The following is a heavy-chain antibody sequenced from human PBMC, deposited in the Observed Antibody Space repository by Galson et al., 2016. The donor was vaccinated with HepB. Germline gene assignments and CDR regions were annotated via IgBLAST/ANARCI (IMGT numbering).Heavy chain of an antibody. D-gene: IGHD1-26*01. CDR2: INVYSGYT. Sequence: SVKVSCKASGYSFSSFGISWVRQAPGQGLEWMGWINVYSGYTNYAQRLQGRATMTSDTSTSTAYMELRSLRSDDTAVYYCARDWETEEPPAPLEAPAIYGIDVWGHGTPVTVSS. CDR1: GYSFSSFG. V-gene: IGHV1-18*01. J-gene: IGHJ6*02. CDR3: ARDWETEEPPAPLEAPAIYGIDV.